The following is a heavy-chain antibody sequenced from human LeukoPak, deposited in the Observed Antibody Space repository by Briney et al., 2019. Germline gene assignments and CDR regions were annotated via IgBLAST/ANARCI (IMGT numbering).Heavy chain of an antibody. CDR1: GGSFSGYY. CDR2: INHSGST. J-gene: IGHJ3*02. D-gene: IGHD1-26*01. CDR3: ARPRRYSGSRRAFDI. V-gene: IGHV4-34*01. Sequence: SETLSLTCAVYGGSFSGYYWSWIRQPPGKGLEWIGEINHSGSTNYNPSLKSRVTISVDTSKNQFSLKLSSVTAADTAVYYCARPRRYSGSRRAFDIWGQGTMVTVSS.